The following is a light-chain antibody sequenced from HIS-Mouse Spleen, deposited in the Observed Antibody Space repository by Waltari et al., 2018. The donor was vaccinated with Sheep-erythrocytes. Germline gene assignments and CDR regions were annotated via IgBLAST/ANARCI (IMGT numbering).Light chain of an antibody. Sequence: QSVLTQPPSASGTPGQRVTISCSGSGSNIGSNTVNWYPQLPGTAPKLLIYSNNQRPSGVPDRFSGSKSGTAASLAISGLQAEDEADYYCCSYAGSSTPWVFGGGTKLTVL. CDR2: SNN. J-gene: IGLJ3*02. CDR3: CSYAGSSTPWV. V-gene: IGLV1-44*01. CDR1: GSNIGSNT.